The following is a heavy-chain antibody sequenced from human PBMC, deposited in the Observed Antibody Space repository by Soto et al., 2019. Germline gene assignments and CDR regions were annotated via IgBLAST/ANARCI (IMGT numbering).Heavy chain of an antibody. D-gene: IGHD5-12*01. Sequence: PSETLSLTCTVSGGSISTYYWSWIRQPPGKGLEWIGYIHYSGGTNQNPSLKSRVTISVDTSKNQFSLKLSSVTAADTAVYYCAREETGAYSGYDWNYFDYWGQGTLVTVSS. CDR3: AREETGAYSGYDWNYFDY. J-gene: IGHJ4*02. CDR2: IHYSGGT. V-gene: IGHV4-59*01. CDR1: GGSISTYY.